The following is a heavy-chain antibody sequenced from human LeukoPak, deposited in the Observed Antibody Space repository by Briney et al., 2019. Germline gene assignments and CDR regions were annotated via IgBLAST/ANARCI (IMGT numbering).Heavy chain of an antibody. V-gene: IGHV4-31*03. D-gene: IGHD3-3*01. CDR2: IYYSGST. J-gene: IGHJ4*02. CDR1: GGSISSGGYY. CDR3: ARVKRYDFWSGYSVKALRSDY. Sequence: PSQTLSLTCTVSGGSISSGGYYWSWIRQHPGKGLEWIGYIYYSGSTYYNPSLKSRVTISVDTSKNQFSLKLSSVTAAATAVYYCARVKRYDFWSGYSVKALRSDYWGQGTLVTVSS.